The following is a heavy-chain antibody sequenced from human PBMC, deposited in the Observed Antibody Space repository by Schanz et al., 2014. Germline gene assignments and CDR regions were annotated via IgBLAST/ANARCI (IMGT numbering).Heavy chain of an antibody. CDR3: AKFLYDDPS. J-gene: IGHJ5*02. CDR2: IHQSGGT. Sequence: QVQLQESGPGLVKPSETLSLTCTVSGGDIGNYYWSWIRQPPGKGLEWIGYIHQSGGTNYNPSLKSRAPILVDPSKTQFSRRLPSRTAADTAVYYCAKFLYDDPSWGQGTLVTVSS. CDR1: GGDIGNYY. D-gene: IGHD3-3*01. V-gene: IGHV4-59*08.